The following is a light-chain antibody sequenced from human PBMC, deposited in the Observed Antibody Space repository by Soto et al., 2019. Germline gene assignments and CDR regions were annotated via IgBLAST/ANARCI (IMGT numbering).Light chain of an antibody. CDR2: AAS. CDR1: QGISSC. J-gene: IGKJ4*01. Sequence: DIQLTQSPSFLYAAVGDRVTITCRASQGISSCLAWYQQKPGKAPKLLIYAASTLQSGVPSRFSGSGSGTELTLTISSLQSEDFATYYCQQLNSYPPTFGGGTKVEIK. CDR3: QQLNSYPPT. V-gene: IGKV1-9*01.